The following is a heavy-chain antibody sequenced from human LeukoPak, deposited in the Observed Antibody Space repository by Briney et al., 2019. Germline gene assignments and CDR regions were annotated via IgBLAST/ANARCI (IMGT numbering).Heavy chain of an antibody. D-gene: IGHD5-12*01. Sequence: ASVKVSCKASGYTFTSYAMNWVRQAPGQGLEWMGWINPNSGVTNYAQKLQGRVTITRDTSIDTAYMQLSRLRSDDTAVYYCAKDRYGDYEAPFHYYMVAWGRGTTVTVSS. J-gene: IGHJ6*03. V-gene: IGHV1-2*02. CDR2: INPNSGVT. CDR3: AKDRYGDYEAPFHYYMVA. CDR1: GYTFTSYA.